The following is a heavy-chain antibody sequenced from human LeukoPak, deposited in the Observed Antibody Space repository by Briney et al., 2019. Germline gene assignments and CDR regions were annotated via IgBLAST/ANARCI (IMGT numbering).Heavy chain of an antibody. CDR2: IYYSGST. CDR3: ARGPTGGLWFGELCDSSSGLFDY. CDR1: GGSISSYY. J-gene: IGHJ4*02. D-gene: IGHD3-10*01. Sequence: PSETLSLTCTVSGGSISSYYWSWIRQPPGKGLEWIGYIYYSGSTNYNPSLKSRVTISVDTSKNQFSLKLSSVTAADTAVYYCARGPTGGLWFGELCDSSSGLFDYWGQGTLVTVSS. V-gene: IGHV4-59*01.